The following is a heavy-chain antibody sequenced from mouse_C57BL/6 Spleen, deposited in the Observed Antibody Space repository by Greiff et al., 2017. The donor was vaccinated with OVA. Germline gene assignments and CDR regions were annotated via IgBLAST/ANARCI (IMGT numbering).Heavy chain of an antibody. CDR3: ARDSYYRYFDV. J-gene: IGHJ1*03. V-gene: IGHV7-1*01. Sequence: DVMLVESGGGLVQSGRSLRLSCATSGFTFSDFYMEWVRQAPGKGLEWIAASRNKANDYTTEYSASVKGRFIVSRDTSQSILYLQMNALRAEDTAIYYFARDSYYRYFDVWGTGTTVTVSS. D-gene: IGHD2-12*01. CDR2: SRNKANDYTT. CDR1: GFTFSDFY.